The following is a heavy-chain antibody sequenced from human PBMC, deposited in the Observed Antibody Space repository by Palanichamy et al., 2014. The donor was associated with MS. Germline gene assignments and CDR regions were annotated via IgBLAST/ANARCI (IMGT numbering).Heavy chain of an antibody. CDR2: MNQDESEE. CDR1: GFTFSSYW. Sequence: EVRLVESGGGLVQPGGSLRLSCAASGFTFSSYWMTWVRQAPGKGLECVANMNQDESEEYYVDSVKGRFTISRDNAKNSLYLQMNSLRAEDTAVYYCARENSGGFSFDYWGQGTLVTVSS. J-gene: IGHJ4*02. CDR3: ARENSGGFSFDY. V-gene: IGHV3-7*03. D-gene: IGHD1-26*01.